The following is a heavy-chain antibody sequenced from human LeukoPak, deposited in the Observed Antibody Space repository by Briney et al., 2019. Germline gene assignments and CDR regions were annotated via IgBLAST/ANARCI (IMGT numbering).Heavy chain of an antibody. V-gene: IGHV1-69*04. J-gene: IGHJ4*02. CDR1: GGTFSSYA. CDR3: ARGVAPIDRY. Sequence: GASVKVSCKASGGTFSSYAISWVRQAPGQGLEWMGRIIPILGIANYAQKFQGRVTITADKFTSTAYMELSSLRSEDTAVYYCARGVAPIDRYWGQGTLVTVSS. CDR2: IIPILGIA. D-gene: IGHD2-15*01.